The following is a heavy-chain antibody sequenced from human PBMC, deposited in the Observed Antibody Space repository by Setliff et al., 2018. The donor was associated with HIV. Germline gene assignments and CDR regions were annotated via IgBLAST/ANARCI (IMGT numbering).Heavy chain of an antibody. CDR1: GFTFSNSE. CDR2: IRSSGSSM. J-gene: IGHJ4*02. V-gene: IGHV3-48*03. Sequence: PGGSLRLSCAASGFTFSNSEMNWVRQAPGKGLEWISYIRSSGSSMFYAGSVKGRFTISRDNAKNSLDLQMSSLRADDTAVYYCARGGGWLGLDYWGQGTPVTVSS. D-gene: IGHD6-19*01. CDR3: ARGGGWLGLDY.